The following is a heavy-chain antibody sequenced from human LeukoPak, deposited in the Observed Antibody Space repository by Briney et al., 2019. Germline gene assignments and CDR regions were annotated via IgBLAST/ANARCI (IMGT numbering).Heavy chain of an antibody. CDR3: ARGRRRKYSSSWYGTTY. J-gene: IGHJ4*02. CDR2: MNPNSGNT. V-gene: IGHV1-8*01. Sequence: ASVKVSCKASGYTFTSYDINWVRQATGQGLEWMGWMNPNSGNTGYVQKFQGRVTMTRNTSISTAYMELSSLRSEDTAVYYCARGRRRKYSSSWYGTTYWGQGTLVTVSS. CDR1: GYTFTSYD. D-gene: IGHD6-13*01.